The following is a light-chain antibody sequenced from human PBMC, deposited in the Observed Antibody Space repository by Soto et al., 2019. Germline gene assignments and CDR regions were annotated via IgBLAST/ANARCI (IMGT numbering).Light chain of an antibody. J-gene: IGLJ2*01. CDR1: SSDVGGYNY. CDR3: SSYTGSSTLFI. CDR2: DVS. V-gene: IGLV2-14*01. Sequence: QSALAQPASVSGSPRQSITISCTGTSSDVGGYNYVSWYQQHPGKAPKLMIYDVSNRPSGVSNRFSGSKSGNTASLTISGLQAEDEADYYCSSYTGSSTLFIFGGGTKLTVL.